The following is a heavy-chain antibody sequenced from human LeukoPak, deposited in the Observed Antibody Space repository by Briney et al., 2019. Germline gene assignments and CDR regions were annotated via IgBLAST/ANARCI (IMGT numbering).Heavy chain of an antibody. CDR2: ISTFNDKT. V-gene: IGHV1-18*01. CDR1: GYIFTSYG. D-gene: IGHD6-13*01. CDR3: ARSGSSSWSSVFDH. J-gene: IGHJ4*02. Sequence: ASVKVSCKASGYIFTSYGITWVRQAPGQGLEWMGRISTFNDKTVFADKFQGRVTMTTDTDTAYLTLRRLRSDDTAVYFCARSGSSSWSSVFDHWCQGTPVTVSS.